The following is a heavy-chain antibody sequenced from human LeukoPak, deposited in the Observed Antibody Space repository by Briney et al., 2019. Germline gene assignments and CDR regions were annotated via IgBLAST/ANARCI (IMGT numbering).Heavy chain of an antibody. CDR1: GFTFSSYS. J-gene: IGHJ4*02. CDR2: ISSSSSYI. Sequence: NPGGSLRLSCAASGFTFSSYSMNWVRQAPGKGLEWVSSISSSSSYIYYADSVKGRFTISRDNAKNSLYLQMNSLRAEDTAVYYCARVGPEFRSPLDYWGQGTLVTVSS. CDR3: ARVGPEFRSPLDY. D-gene: IGHD3-10*01. V-gene: IGHV3-21*01.